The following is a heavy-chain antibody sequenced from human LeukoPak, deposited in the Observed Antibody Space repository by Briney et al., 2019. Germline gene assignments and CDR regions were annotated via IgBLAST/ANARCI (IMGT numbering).Heavy chain of an antibody. J-gene: IGHJ3*02. CDR2: IYYSGST. CDR3: ARGAASSGWLQPDGAFDI. Sequence: KTSETLSLTCTVSGGSVSSGTYYWSWIRQPPGKGLEWIGYIYYSGSTYYNPSLKSRVTISVDTSKNQFSLKLSSVTAADTAVYYCARGAASSGWLQPDGAFDIWGQGTMVTVSS. CDR1: GGSVSSGTYY. V-gene: IGHV4-61*01. D-gene: IGHD6-19*01.